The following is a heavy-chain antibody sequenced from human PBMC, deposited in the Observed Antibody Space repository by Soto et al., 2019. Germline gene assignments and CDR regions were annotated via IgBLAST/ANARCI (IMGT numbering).Heavy chain of an antibody. Sequence: SETLSLTCSVSGGSVSGDFFYWNWIRQFPGKGLEWIGYIFFDGSTSYNPSLESRVTISVDTSKNHFSLRLTSLTAADTAVYYCAKSPRWISSSGFFDSWGQGTLVTVAS. D-gene: IGHD6-25*01. V-gene: IGHV4-31*03. CDR3: AKSPRWISSSGFFDS. J-gene: IGHJ4*02. CDR2: IFFDGST. CDR1: GGSVSGDFFY.